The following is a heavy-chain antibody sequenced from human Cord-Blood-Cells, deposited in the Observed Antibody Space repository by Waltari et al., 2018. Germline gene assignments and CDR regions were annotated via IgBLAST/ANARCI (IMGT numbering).Heavy chain of an antibody. V-gene: IGHV1-24*01. CDR1: GYTLTELS. J-gene: IGHJ4*02. D-gene: IGHD7-27*01. CDR2: FDPEDGET. CDR3: ATTGGGTQLGIFDY. Sequence: QVQLVQSGAEVKKPGAPGKVSCKVSGYTLTELSLHWVRPAPGKGLEWMGGFDPEDGETIYAQKFQGRVTMTEDTSTDTAYMELSSLRSEDTAVYYCATTGGGTQLGIFDYWGQGTLVTVSS.